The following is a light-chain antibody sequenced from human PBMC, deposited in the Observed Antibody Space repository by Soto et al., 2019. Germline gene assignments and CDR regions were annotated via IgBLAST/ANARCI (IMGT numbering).Light chain of an antibody. CDR3: SSYTDSSTVV. Sequence: SVLTQPASVSGSRGQSITISCTGTSSDVGGYHYVSWYQQHPGKAPKLIISDVSNRPSGVSYRFSGSKSANTASLTISGLQADDEADYYCSSYTDSSTVVFGGGTKLTVL. CDR2: DVS. CDR1: SSDVGGYHY. V-gene: IGLV2-14*03. J-gene: IGLJ3*02.